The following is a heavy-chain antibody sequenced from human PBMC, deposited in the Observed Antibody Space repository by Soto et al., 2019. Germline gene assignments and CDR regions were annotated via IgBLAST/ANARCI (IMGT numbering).Heavy chain of an antibody. J-gene: IGHJ4*02. V-gene: IGHV3-33*01. CDR2: IWYGGTNK. CDR1: GFTFSNYG. D-gene: IGHD2-21*01. CDR3: ARDVVDY. Sequence: QVQLVEAGGGVVQPGRSLRLSCVASGFTFSNYGMHWVRQAPGKGLEWVAVIWYGGTNKYYADSVKGRFTISRDNSKNTLYRQLDSLRVEDTAVYYCARDVVDYWGQGTLVTVSS.